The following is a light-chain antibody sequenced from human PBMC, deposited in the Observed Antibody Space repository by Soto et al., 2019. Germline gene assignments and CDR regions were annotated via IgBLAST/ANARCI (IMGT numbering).Light chain of an antibody. J-gene: IGLJ1*01. Sequence: QSVLTQPASVSGSPGQSITISCTGTSSDFGGYHLVSWYQHQSGKAPKLIIYKVSQWPSGVSDRFSASKSGNTASLTISGLQAEDEADYYCCSYAGSNWGYVFGTGTKVTVL. CDR3: CSYAGSNWGYV. CDR1: SSDFGGYHL. CDR2: KVS. V-gene: IGLV2-23*02.